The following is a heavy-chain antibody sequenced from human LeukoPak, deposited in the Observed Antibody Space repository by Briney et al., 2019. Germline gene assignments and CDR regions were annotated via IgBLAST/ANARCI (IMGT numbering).Heavy chain of an antibody. V-gene: IGHV4-4*09. CDR3: ARLRVSGSYPYYFDY. CDR2: ILTSGTT. D-gene: IGHD1-26*01. CDR1: NGSISSYH. Sequence: NPSETLSLTCTVSNGSISSYHWSWVRQPPGKGLEWIGYILTSGTTNYNPSLKSRLTISVDTSKNRFTLKLSSVTAADTAVYYCARLRVSGSYPYYFDYWGQGTLVTVSS. J-gene: IGHJ4*02.